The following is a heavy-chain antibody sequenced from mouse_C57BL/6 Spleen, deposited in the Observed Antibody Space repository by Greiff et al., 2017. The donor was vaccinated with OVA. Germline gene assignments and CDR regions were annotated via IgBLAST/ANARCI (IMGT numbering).Heavy chain of an antibody. CDR1: GYTFTSYW. CDR2: INPSNGGT. CDR3: ARDYYGSSQFAY. Sequence: QVHVKQPGTELVKPGASVKLSCKASGYTFTSYWMHWVKQRPGQGLEWIGNINPSNGGTNYNEKFKSKATLTVDKSSSTAYMQRSSLTSEDSAVYDCARDYYGSSQFAYWGQGTLVTVSA. J-gene: IGHJ3*01. D-gene: IGHD1-1*01. V-gene: IGHV1-53*01.